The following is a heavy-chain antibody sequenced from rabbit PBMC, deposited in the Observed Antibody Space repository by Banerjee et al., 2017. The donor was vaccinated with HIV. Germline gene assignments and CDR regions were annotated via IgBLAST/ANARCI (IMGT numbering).Heavy chain of an antibody. CDR2: IDAGSSGFT. J-gene: IGHJ4*01. Sequence: QEQLEESGGGLVKPEGSLTLTCTASGFSFSSGYDICWVRQAPGKGLEWIACIDAGSSGFTYFATWAKGRFTCSKTSSTTVTLQMTRLTAADTATYFCARGGAYSYSYGGYVYATRFNLWGQGTLVTVS. CDR1: GFSFSSGYD. D-gene: IGHD6-1*01. CDR3: ARGGAYSYSYGGYVYATRFNL. V-gene: IGHV1S45*01.